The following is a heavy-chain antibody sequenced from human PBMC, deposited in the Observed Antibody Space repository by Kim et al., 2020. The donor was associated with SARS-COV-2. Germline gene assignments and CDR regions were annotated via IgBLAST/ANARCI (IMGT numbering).Heavy chain of an antibody. V-gene: IGHV3-73*01. J-gene: IGHJ4*02. Sequence: TAKAASVKGRFTISRDDSKNTANLQMNSLKTEDTAVYYCTEESGGWSFDYCGQGTLVTVSS. CDR2: T. CDR3: TEESGGWSFDY. D-gene: IGHD6-19*01.